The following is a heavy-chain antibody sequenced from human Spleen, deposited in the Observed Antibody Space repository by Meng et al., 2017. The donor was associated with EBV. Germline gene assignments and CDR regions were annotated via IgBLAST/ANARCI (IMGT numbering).Heavy chain of an antibody. Sequence: QVQLQQWGAGVLKTSETLSLTCAVSGGSISSSNWWSWVRQTPGKGLEWIGEIYHSGSTSYNPSLESRVTISVDKSKNQIFLKLRSVTAADTAVYYCAQRERWGLDPWGQGTLVTVSS. CDR2: IYHSGST. CDR3: AQRERWGLDP. CDR1: GGSISSSNW. J-gene: IGHJ5*02. D-gene: IGHD3-16*01. V-gene: IGHV4-4*02.